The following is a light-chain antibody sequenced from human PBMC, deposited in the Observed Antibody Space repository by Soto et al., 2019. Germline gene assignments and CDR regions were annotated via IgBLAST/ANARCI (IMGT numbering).Light chain of an antibody. CDR2: KAA. Sequence: DIQMTQSPSPLSASVGARVTITCRASPSISSWLAWYQQKPGKDPKVLIYKAASLESGVPPRFSGSGSGTEYTLTISSLQPGDFATYYCQQYDSYPYTFGQGTKLEIK. CDR3: QQYDSYPYT. CDR1: PSISSW. V-gene: IGKV1-5*03. J-gene: IGKJ2*01.